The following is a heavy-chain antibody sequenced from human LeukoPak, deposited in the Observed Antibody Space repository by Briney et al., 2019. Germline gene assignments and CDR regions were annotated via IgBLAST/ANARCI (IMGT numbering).Heavy chain of an antibody. CDR2: IYTSGST. CDR3: ARVEDSGYDPNFGY. J-gene: IGHJ4*02. V-gene: IGHV4-61*02. D-gene: IGHD5-12*01. Sequence: PSQTLSLTCTVSGGSISSGSYYWSWIRQPAGKGLEWIGRIYTSGSTNYNPSLKSRVTISVDTSKNQFSLKLSSVTAADTAVYYCARVEDSGYDPNFGYWGQGTLVTVSS. CDR1: GGSISSGSYY.